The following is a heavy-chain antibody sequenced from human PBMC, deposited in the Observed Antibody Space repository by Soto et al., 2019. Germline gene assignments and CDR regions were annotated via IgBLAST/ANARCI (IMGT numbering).Heavy chain of an antibody. CDR2: IIPIFGTA. V-gene: IGHV1-69*06. CDR1: GGTFSSYA. CDR3: ARFFSWADCGDHVTGDYYYYYGMDG. D-gene: IGHD4-17*01. J-gene: IGHJ6*02. Sequence: SVKVSCKASGGTFSSYAISWVRQAPGQGLEWMGGIIPIFGTANYAQKFQGRVTITADKSTSTAYMELSSLRSEDTALYYSARFFSWADCGDHVTGDYYYYYGMDGWGQGTTVTVAS.